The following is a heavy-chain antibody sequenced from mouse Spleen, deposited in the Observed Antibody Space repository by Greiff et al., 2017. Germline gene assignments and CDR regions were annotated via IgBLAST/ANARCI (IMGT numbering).Heavy chain of an antibody. J-gene: IGHJ4*01. CDR3: ARRDYRYGAMDY. V-gene: IGHV1-76*01. D-gene: IGHD2-14*01. CDR1: GYTFTDYY. CDR2: IYPGSGNT. Sequence: QVQLQQSGAELVRPGASVKLSCKASGYTFTDYYINWVKQRPGQGLEWIARIYPGSGNTYYNEKFKGKATLTAEKSSSTAYMQLSSLTSEDSAVYFCARRDYRYGAMDYWGQGTSVTVSS.